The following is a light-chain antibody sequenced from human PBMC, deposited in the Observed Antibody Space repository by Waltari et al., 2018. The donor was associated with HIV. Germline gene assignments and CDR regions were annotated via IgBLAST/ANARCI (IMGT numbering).Light chain of an antibody. J-gene: IGLJ1*01. CDR3: SSYAGSNNFV. CDR2: EVT. V-gene: IGLV2-8*01. CDR1: SSDIGGHNL. Sequence: QSALTQPPSASGSPGQSVTISCIGTSSDIGGHNLVSWYRQHPGKAPKLMIYEVTKRPSGVPDRFSGSKSGTTASLTVSGLQAEDEADYYCSSYAGSNNFVFGTGTKVTVL.